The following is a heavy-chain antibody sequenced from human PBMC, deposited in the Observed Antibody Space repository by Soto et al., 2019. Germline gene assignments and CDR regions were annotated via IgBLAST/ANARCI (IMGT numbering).Heavy chain of an antibody. CDR2: IIPIFGTV. J-gene: IGHJ6*02. D-gene: IGHD2-15*01. CDR1: GYTFSSYG. Sequence: SEKVSWKASGYTFSSYGICWVRQAPGQGLEWMGGIIPIFGTVNYAQKFQGRVTITADGSTSTAYLELSSLRSEDTAIYFCARYCGGGSCSHYYYAMDVWGRGTTVTVSS. CDR3: ARYCGGGSCSHYYYAMDV. V-gene: IGHV1-69*13.